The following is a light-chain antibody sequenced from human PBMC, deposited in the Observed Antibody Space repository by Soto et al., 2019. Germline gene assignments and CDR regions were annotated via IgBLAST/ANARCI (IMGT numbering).Light chain of an antibody. CDR3: QHRAGWPPALT. J-gene: IGKJ4*01. V-gene: IGKV3-11*01. Sequence: DIVLTHSPATLSLSLCERVTISFRASESVSNSLAWYQHKPGQAPRLLIYNASNRATGSPARFSGSGSGTDFTLTISSLEPEDFAVYFCQHRAGWPPALTFGGGTKVDIK. CDR2: NAS. CDR1: ESVSNS.